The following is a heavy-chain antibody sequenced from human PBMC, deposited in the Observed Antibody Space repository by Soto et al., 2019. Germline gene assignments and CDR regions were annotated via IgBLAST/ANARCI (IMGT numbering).Heavy chain of an antibody. J-gene: IGHJ6*02. CDR1: GGSISSYY. Sequence: SETLSLTCTVSGGSISSYYWSCIRQPPGKGLEWVGYIYYSGSTNDNPALKSQITMSVDTTKKHDSLKLSSVTAADTAVYYWARYLKTSVATSDWGWYYYYGMDVWGQGTTVTVSS. V-gene: IGHV4-59*08. CDR2: IYYSGST. D-gene: IGHD5-12*01. CDR3: ARYLKTSVATSDWGWYYYYGMDV.